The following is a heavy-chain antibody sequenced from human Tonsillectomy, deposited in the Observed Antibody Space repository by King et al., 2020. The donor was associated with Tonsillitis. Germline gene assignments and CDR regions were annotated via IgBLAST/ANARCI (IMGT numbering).Heavy chain of an antibody. D-gene: IGHD3-16*01. CDR3: AREDNAWGGPYYFDY. J-gene: IGHJ4*02. Sequence: VLLVESGGGLVTPGGSLRLSCAASGFTFSSYSMNWVRQAPGKGLEWVSSISRSGAYIYYADSLKGRFTISRDNAKNSLYLQLNSLRAEDTAIYYCAREDNAWGGPYYFDYWGQGTLVTVSS. CDR1: GFTFSSYS. V-gene: IGHV3-21*01. CDR2: ISRSGAYI.